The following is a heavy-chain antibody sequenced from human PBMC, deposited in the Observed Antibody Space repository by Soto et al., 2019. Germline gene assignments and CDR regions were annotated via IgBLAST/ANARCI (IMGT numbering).Heavy chain of an antibody. Sequence: AISGSGGSTYYADSVKGRFTISRDNSKNTLYLQMNSLRAEDTAVYYCAKGRYGYTYGSFDYWGQGTLVPVSS. CDR3: AKGRYGYTYGSFDY. V-gene: IGHV3-23*01. J-gene: IGHJ4*02. D-gene: IGHD5-18*01. CDR2: ISGSGGST.